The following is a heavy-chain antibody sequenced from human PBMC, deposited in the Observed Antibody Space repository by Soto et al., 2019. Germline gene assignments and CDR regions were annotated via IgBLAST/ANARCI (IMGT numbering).Heavy chain of an antibody. CDR1: GGSISTSSYF. D-gene: IGHD3-10*01. J-gene: IGHJ4*02. CDR3: ARHRWGSGSYSGLLDF. Sequence: QLQLQESGPGLVKPSETLSLTCSVSGGSISTSSYFWGWIRQPPGKGLEWVGAVHYSGSANYRSSLQSRVTIPVDTSQNQSSLRLRSVTAADTAVYYCARHRWGSGSYSGLLDFWGQGALVTVSS. CDR2: VHYSGSA. V-gene: IGHV4-39*01.